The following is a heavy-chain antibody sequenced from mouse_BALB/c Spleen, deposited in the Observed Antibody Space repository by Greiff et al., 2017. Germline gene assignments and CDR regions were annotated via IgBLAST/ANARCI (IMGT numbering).Heavy chain of an antibody. J-gene: IGHJ3*01. CDR2: IDPETGGT. Sequence: QVQLQQSGAELVRPGASVTLSCKASGYTFTDYEMHWVKQTPVHGLEWIGAIDPETGGTAYNQKFKGKATLTADKSSSTAYMELRRLTSEDSAVYFCTRRLGSNYVWFADWGQGTLVTVSA. D-gene: IGHD2-5*01. CDR3: TRRLGSNYVWFAD. CDR1: GYTFTDYE. V-gene: IGHV1-15*01.